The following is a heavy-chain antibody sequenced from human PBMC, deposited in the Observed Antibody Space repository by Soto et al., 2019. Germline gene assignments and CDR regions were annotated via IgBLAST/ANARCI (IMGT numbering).Heavy chain of an antibody. V-gene: IGHV4-59*01. CDR2: VYDSGST. D-gene: IGHD6-13*01. CDR1: GGSINSYY. Sequence: SETLSLTCTVSGGSINSYYWSWIRQPPGKGLEWIAYVYDSGSTNYNPSLRSRLTMSVDTSKNQFSLNLNSVTAADTAVYFCARGYSSNWFSLDYWGQGIPVTVSS. CDR3: ARGYSSNWFSLDY. J-gene: IGHJ4*02.